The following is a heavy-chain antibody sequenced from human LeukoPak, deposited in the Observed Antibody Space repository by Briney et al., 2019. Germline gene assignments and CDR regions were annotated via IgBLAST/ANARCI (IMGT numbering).Heavy chain of an antibody. CDR2: ISGSGGST. CDR3: AKVYRDYVWGSYRYTPHFVY. CDR1: GFTFSSYA. V-gene: IGHV3-23*01. D-gene: IGHD3-16*02. J-gene: IGHJ4*02. Sequence: GGSLRLSCAASGFTFSSYAMSWVRQAPGKGLEWVSAISGSGGSTYYADSVKGRFTISRDNSKNTPYPQTNSLRAEDTAVYYCAKVYRDYVWGSYRYTPHFVYWGQGTLVTVSS.